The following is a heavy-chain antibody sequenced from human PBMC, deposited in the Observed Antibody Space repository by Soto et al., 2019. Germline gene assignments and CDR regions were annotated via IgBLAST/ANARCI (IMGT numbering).Heavy chain of an antibody. V-gene: IGHV1-2*04. Sequence: ASVKVSCKASGYTFTGYYMHWVRQAPGQGLEGMGWINPNSGGTNYAQKFQGWVTMTRDTSISTAHMELSRLISDETALYYCATNRGSYYGAFDISGHGTMVT. CDR2: INPNSGGT. CDR3: ATNRGSYYGAFDI. D-gene: IGHD1-26*01. J-gene: IGHJ3*02. CDR1: GYTFTGYY.